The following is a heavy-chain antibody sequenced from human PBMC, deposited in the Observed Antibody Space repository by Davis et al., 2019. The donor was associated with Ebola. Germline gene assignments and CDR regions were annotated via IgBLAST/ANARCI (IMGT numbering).Heavy chain of an antibody. Sequence: MPSETLSLTCIVSGGSITSNNYYWGWFRQPPGKGLEWIGSSSYSGSTYYNTSLKSRVTISIDSSKNQFSLKLSSVTAADTAVYYCATPAERHRYGWSPGAYWGQGTLVTVSS. CDR1: GGSITSNNYY. CDR2: SSYSGST. CDR3: ATPAERHRYGWSPGAY. D-gene: IGHD5-24*01. V-gene: IGHV4-39*01. J-gene: IGHJ4*02.